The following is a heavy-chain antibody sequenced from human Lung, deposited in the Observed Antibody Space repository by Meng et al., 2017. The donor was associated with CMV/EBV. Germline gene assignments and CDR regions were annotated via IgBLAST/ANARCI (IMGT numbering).Heavy chain of an antibody. J-gene: IGHJ4*02. V-gene: IGHV1-18*04. CDR1: GYSFISYN. CDR3: SRDRWYSGSGNNYAFDF. Sequence: ASXXVSXKASGYSFISYNINWVRQAPGQGLEWLGWISTYNGNTNYAQKFEARVTMTTDTSTSTAYMELRSLRSADAAVYFFSRDRWYSGSGNNYAFDFWGQGXLITVSS. D-gene: IGHD3-10*01. CDR2: ISTYNGNT.